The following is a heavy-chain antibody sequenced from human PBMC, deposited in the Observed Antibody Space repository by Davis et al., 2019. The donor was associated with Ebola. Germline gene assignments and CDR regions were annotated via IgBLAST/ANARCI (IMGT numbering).Heavy chain of an antibody. CDR2: IKSKTDGGTT. D-gene: IGHD3-10*01. J-gene: IGHJ4*02. CDR3: TAYGSGSYYLFDY. CDR1: GFTFSNAW. V-gene: IGHV3-15*01. Sequence: GGSLRLSCAASGFTFSNAWMSWVRQAPGKGLEWVGRIKSKTDGGTTDYAAPVKGRFTISRDDSKNTLYLQMNSLKTEDTAVYYCTAYGSGSYYLFDYWGQGTLVTVSS.